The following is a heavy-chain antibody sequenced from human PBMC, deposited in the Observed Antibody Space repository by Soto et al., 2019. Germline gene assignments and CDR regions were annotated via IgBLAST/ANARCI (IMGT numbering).Heavy chain of an antibody. Sequence: GGSLSLSCAASGFPFSNYAMSWVRQAPGKGLEWVSTISGSGGSTYYADSVKGRFTISRDNSKNTLYLQMNTLRAEDTAIYYCAKANRYCSGSNCYTFDYWGQGTLVTVSS. CDR1: GFPFSNYA. CDR2: ISGSGGST. CDR3: AKANRYCSGSNCYTFDY. D-gene: IGHD2-15*01. V-gene: IGHV3-23*01. J-gene: IGHJ4*02.